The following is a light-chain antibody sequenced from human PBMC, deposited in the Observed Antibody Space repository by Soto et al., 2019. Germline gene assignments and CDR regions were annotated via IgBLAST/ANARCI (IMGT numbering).Light chain of an antibody. CDR3: GPWDSSLTDIGV. CDR2: DDN. Sequence: QAVLTQPPSVSAAPGQTVTISCSGTTSNVGKNYVSWYQHLPGTAPKLLIYDDNKRFSGIPDRISGSKSGTSATLGITGLQTGDEDDYYCGPWDSSLTDIGVFGGGTKLTVL. J-gene: IGLJ3*02. CDR1: TSNVGKNY. V-gene: IGLV1-51*01.